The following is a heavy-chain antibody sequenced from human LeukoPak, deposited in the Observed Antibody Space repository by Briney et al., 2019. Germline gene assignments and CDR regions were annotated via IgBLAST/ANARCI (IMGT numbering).Heavy chain of an antibody. J-gene: IGHJ6*02. CDR2: IYYSGST. CDR3: ARVGSGSYYWASYYGMDV. CDR1: GGSICSYY. Sequence: PSETLSLTCTVSGGSICSYYWRWIWHPPGKGRGSSGDIYYSGSTNYNPSLKSRVTISVDTPKNQFSLKLSSVTAADTAVYYCARVGSGSYYWASYYGMDVWGQGTTVTVSS. V-gene: IGHV4-59*12. D-gene: IGHD1-26*01.